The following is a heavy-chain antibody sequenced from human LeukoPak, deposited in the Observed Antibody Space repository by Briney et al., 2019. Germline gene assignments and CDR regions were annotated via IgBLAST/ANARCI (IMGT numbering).Heavy chain of an antibody. D-gene: IGHD6-13*01. V-gene: IGHV4-59*11. CDR2: IFYSGTT. Sequence: SETLSLTSTVSNDSISPLYWGWIRQPPGKGLEFIGYIFYSGTTNFNPSLKSRVTLSVDTSKNHFSLRLNSVTAADTAVYYCARGGSAAKYYFDSWGQGTLVTVSS. CDR1: NDSISPLY. J-gene: IGHJ4*02. CDR3: ARGGSAAKYYFDS.